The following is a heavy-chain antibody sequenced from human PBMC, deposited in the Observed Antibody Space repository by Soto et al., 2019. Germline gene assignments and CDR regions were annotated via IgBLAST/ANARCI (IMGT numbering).Heavy chain of an antibody. V-gene: IGHV3-23*01. J-gene: IGHJ4*02. D-gene: IGHD3-9*01. CDR2: ISGTASRT. CDR1: GFTPTTTP. Sequence: EVQLLESGGGLVLPGGSLRLSCAGSGFTPTTTPLSWVRQPPGKGLEWVTTISGTASRTYYVDSVKGRFFISRDNSKNTVTLQMNNLTHDDTAVYYCAASFRYFDNWGQGTRVTVSS. CDR3: AASFRYFDN.